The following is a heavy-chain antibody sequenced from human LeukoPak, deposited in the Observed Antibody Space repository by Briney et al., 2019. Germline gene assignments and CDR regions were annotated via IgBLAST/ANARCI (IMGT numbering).Heavy chain of an antibody. CDR2: IYSAGDT. J-gene: IGHJ4*02. CDR3: ARGSRVGSSAWFYFDY. CDR1: GVTVSRNY. Sequence: PGGSLRLSCAASGVTVSRNYMTWVRQAPGKGLEWVSDIYSAGDTYYADSVKGRFTLSRDNSMNTLYLQMNSLRVEDSAMYYCARGSRVGSSAWFYFDYWGQGTLVTVSS. V-gene: IGHV3-66*01. D-gene: IGHD6-19*01.